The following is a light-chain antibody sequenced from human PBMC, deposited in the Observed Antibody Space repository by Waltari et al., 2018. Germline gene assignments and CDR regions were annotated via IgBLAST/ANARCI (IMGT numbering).Light chain of an antibody. J-gene: IGLJ3*02. CDR3: CSYAGSSTWV. CDR1: SNDVGTYKF. Sequence: QSALTQPVSVSGSPGQSITISCTGTSNDVGTYKFVSWYQQHPGKAPKVIIFEVNERPSVVSNRFSGSKSGNTASLTISGLQPEDEADYYCCSYAGSSTWVFGGGTKLTVL. CDR2: EVN. V-gene: IGLV2-23*02.